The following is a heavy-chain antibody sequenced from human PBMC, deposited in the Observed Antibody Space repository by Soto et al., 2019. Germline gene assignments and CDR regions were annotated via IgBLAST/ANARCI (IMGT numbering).Heavy chain of an antibody. V-gene: IGHV1-69*06. D-gene: IGHD2-2*01. J-gene: IGHJ3*02. CDR2: IIPIFGTA. CDR1: GGTFSSYA. Sequence: SVKVSCKASGGTFSSYAISWVRQAPGQGLEWMGGIIPIFGTANYAQKFQGRVTITADKSTSTAYMELSSLRSEDTAVYYCAREGEIVVVPAADQNAFDIWGQGTMVTVSS. CDR3: AREGEIVVVPAADQNAFDI.